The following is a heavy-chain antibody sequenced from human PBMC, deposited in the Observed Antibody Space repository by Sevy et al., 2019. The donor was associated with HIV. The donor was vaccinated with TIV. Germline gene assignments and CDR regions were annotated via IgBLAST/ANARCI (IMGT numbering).Heavy chain of an antibody. CDR1: GYTFTSYG. J-gene: IGHJ3*02. CDR3: ARGWGYGDYAYDAFDI. CDR2: ISAYNGNT. Sequence: ASVKVSCKASGYTFTSYGISWVRQAPGQGLEWMGWISAYNGNTNYAQKLQGRVTMTTDTSTSTAYMELRSLRSDDTAVYYCARGWGYGDYAYDAFDIWGQGTMITVSS. V-gene: IGHV1-18*01. D-gene: IGHD4-17*01.